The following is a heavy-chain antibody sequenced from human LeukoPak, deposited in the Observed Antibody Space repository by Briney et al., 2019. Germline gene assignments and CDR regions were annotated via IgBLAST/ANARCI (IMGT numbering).Heavy chain of an antibody. CDR2: IYGSGST. CDR3: ARDLSGDCSGGSCNNWFDP. CDR1: GGSISSY. Sequence: SETLSLTCTVSGGSISSYWSWIRQPAGKGLEWIGRIYGSGSTNYNPSLKSRVTISVDTSKNQFSLKLSSVTAADTAVYYCARDLSGDCSGGSCNNWFDPWGQGTLVTVSS. V-gene: IGHV4-4*07. D-gene: IGHD2-15*01. J-gene: IGHJ5*02.